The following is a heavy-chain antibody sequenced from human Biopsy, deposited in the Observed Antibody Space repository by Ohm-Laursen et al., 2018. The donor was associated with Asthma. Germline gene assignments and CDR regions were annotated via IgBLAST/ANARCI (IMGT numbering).Heavy chain of an antibody. Sequence: SLRLSCAASGFTFSNYAMSWVRQAPGKGLEWVSSITGSGGFTYYVDSVRGRFTISRDNVRNRLHLQMSSLRPDDSAAYYCAKDRFDNSVTSKYYYYGIDVWGQGTTVTASS. J-gene: IGHJ6*02. V-gene: IGHV3-23*01. CDR1: GFTFSNYA. CDR3: AKDRFDNSVTSKYYYYGIDV. D-gene: IGHD3-16*01. CDR2: ITGSGGFT.